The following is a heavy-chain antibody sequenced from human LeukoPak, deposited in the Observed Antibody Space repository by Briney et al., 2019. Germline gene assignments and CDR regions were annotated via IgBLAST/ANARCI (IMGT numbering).Heavy chain of an antibody. V-gene: IGHV4-4*07. CDR3: ARVFGGNSLDH. CDR2: IYKSGTT. Sequence: PSETLSLTCTVSLGSINNYYWSWIRQPAGKGLEWIGRIYKSGTTYYSPSLKSRVTTSIDTSKNQFSLQLSAVTAADTAIYYCARVFGGNSLDHWGQGTLVAVSS. D-gene: IGHD4-23*01. J-gene: IGHJ4*02. CDR1: LGSINNYY.